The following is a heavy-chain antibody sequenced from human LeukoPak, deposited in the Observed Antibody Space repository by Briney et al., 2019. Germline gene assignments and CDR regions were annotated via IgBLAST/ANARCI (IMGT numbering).Heavy chain of an antibody. CDR2: IYYSGST. Sequence: SETLSLTCTVSGGSISSYYWSWIRQPSGKGLEWIGYIYYSGSTNYNPSLKSRVTISVDTSKNQFSLKLSSVTAADTAVYYCASTLYGDPSNYYYYGMDVWGQGTTVTVSS. CDR1: GGSISSYY. D-gene: IGHD4-17*01. J-gene: IGHJ6*02. V-gene: IGHV4-59*01. CDR3: ASTLYGDPSNYYYYGMDV.